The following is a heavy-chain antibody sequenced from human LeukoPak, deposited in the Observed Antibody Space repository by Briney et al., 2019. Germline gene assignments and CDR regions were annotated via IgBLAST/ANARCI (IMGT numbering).Heavy chain of an antibody. V-gene: IGHV1-3*01. J-gene: IGHJ4*02. CDR1: GYTFTSYA. CDR2: INAGNGNT. CDR3: ARGGEYCTNGVCQSDDY. D-gene: IGHD2-8*01. Sequence: ASVKVSCKASGYTFTSYAMHWVRQAPGQRLEWMGWINAGNGNTKYSQKFQGRVTITRDTSASTAYMELSSLRSEDTAVYYCARGGEYCTNGVCQSDDYWGQETLVTVSS.